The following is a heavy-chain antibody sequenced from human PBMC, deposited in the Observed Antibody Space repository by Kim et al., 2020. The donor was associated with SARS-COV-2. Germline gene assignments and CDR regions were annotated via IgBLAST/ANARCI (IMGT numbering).Heavy chain of an antibody. V-gene: IGHV3-48*04. D-gene: IGHD6-6*01. CDR3: ARDRGRSSIAARVPVSAIYGMDV. J-gene: IGHJ6*02. CDR2: ISSSSSTI. Sequence: GGSLRLSCAASGFTFSSYSMNWVRQAPGKGLEWVSYISSSSSTIYYADSVKGRFTISRDNAKNSLYLQMNSLRAEDTAVYYCARDRGRSSIAARVPVSAIYGMDVWGQGTTVTVSS. CDR1: GFTFSSYS.